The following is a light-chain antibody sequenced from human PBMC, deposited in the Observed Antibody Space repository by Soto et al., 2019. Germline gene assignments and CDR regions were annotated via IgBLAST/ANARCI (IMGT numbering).Light chain of an antibody. CDR2: GAS. CDR1: QSVNSN. Sequence: EIVMTQSPATLSVSPGERATLSCRASQSVNSNLAWYQQKPGQAPRLLIYGASTRVAGIPARFSGSGSGTEFSLTISSLQSEDFAVYYCQQHSHWPPWTFGQGTRVEIQ. V-gene: IGKV3-15*01. J-gene: IGKJ1*01. CDR3: QQHSHWPPWT.